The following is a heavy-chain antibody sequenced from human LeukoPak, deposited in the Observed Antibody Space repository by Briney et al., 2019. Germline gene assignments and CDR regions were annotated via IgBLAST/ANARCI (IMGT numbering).Heavy chain of an antibody. CDR1: GFIFSNYA. CDR2: ISSRGDST. V-gene: IGHV3-23*01. D-gene: IGHD6-19*01. CDR3: VKGPRPDITVAHTVEN. J-gene: IGHJ4*02. Sequence: GGSLRLSCADSGFIFSNYAMSWVRQVPGRGLEWVSTISSRGDSTYVADSVKGRFTISRDNSKNSLYLQMNTVRAEDTAVYYCVKGPRPDITVAHTVENWGQGTLVTVSS.